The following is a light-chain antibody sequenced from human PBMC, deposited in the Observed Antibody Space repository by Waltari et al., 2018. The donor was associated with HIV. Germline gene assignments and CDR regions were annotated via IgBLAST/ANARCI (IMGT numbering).Light chain of an antibody. CDR1: QTISSY. CDR3: QQSYSPLT. CDR2: AAS. J-gene: IGKJ4*01. Sequence: DIPMTQSPSSLSASVGDRVTITCRASQTISSYLNWYQQKPGKAPKLLIYAASSLQSGVPSRFSGSGSGTDFTLTISSLQPEDSATYYCQQSYSPLTFGGGTKVEIK. V-gene: IGKV1-39*01.